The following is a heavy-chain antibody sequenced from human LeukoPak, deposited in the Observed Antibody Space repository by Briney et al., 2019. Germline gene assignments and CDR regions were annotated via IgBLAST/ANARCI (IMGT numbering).Heavy chain of an antibody. V-gene: IGHV4-39*07. J-gene: IGHJ4*02. Sequence: SETLSLTCTVSGGSISSTSYYWGWIRQPPGKGLEWLGSIHYSGSTYYNPSLKSRVTISVDTSRNQFSLKLSSVTAADTAVYYCARVGVGTTFGRLPVDFWGQGTLVTVSS. CDR3: ARVGVGTTFGRLPVDF. D-gene: IGHD1-26*01. CDR1: GGSISSTSYY. CDR2: IHYSGST.